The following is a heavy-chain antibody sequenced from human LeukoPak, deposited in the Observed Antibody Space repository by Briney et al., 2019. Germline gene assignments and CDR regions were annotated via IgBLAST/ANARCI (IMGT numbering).Heavy chain of an antibody. Sequence: PSETLSLICSASDDSISIYYWSWIRQPPGKGLEWIGYIDHTGSTNYNPSLNSRVTISRDTSKNHFSLKLSSVTAADTAVYYCARVSSSWYQDWYFDLWGRGTLVTVSS. J-gene: IGHJ2*01. CDR2: IDHTGST. CDR1: DDSISIYY. D-gene: IGHD6-13*01. V-gene: IGHV4-59*12. CDR3: ARVSSSWYQDWYFDL.